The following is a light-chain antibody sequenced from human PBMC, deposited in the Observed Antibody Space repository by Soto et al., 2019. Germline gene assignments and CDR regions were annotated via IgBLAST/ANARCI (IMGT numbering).Light chain of an antibody. V-gene: IGKV3-11*01. CDR3: QQRSKWPRL. CDR2: DAS. Sequence: EIVLTQSPDTLSLSPGERATISCRASQSVTTYLAWYQQKPGQAPRLLIYDASKRATGVPARFSGSGSGTDFTLTISSLESEDFAVYYCQQRSKWPRLFGGGTKVEIK. CDR1: QSVTTY. J-gene: IGKJ4*01.